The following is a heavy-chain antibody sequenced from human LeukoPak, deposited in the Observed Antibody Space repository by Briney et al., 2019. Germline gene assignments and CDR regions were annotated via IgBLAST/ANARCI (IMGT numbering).Heavy chain of an antibody. CDR3: AKVIGSVDTAIDY. V-gene: IGHV3-48*02. CDR1: GFTFSSYR. D-gene: IGHD5-18*01. Sequence: PGGSLRLSCAASGFTFSSYRMNWVRQAPGKGLEWVSYISSSSSTIYYADSVKGRFTISRDNAKNSLYLQMNSLRDEDTAVYYCAKVIGSVDTAIDYWGQGTLVTVSS. CDR2: ISSSSSTI. J-gene: IGHJ4*02.